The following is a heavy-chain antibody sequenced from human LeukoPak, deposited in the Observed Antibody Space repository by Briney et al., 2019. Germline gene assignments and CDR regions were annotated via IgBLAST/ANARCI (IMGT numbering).Heavy chain of an antibody. CDR3: ARGPQSNYVVRWFDP. Sequence: QPGGSLRLSCAASGFTFSSYWMHWVRQAPGKGLVWASRINSDGSSTSYADSVKGRFTISRDNAKNTLYLQMNSLRAEDTAVYYCARGPQSNYVVRWFDPWGQGTLVTVSS. CDR2: INSDGSST. CDR1: GFTFSSYW. V-gene: IGHV3-74*01. D-gene: IGHD4-11*01. J-gene: IGHJ5*02.